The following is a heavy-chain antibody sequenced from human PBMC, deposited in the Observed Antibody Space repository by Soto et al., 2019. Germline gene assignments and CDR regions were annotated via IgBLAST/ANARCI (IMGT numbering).Heavy chain of an antibody. CDR3: ARSNGGSLDY. V-gene: IGHV4-59*01. CDR1: GGSISSYY. J-gene: IGHJ4*02. D-gene: IGHD4-17*01. CDR2: IYYSGST. Sequence: PSETLSLTCTVSGGSISSYYWSWIRQPPGKGLEWIGYIYYSGSTNYNPSLKGRVTISVDTSKNQFSLKLSSVTAADTAVYYCARSNGGSLDYWGQGTLVTVSS.